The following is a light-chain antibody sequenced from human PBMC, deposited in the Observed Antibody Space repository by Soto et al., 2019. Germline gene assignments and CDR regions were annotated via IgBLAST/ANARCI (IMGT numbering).Light chain of an antibody. CDR1: SSNIGAGYD. J-gene: IGLJ3*02. CDR2: GNS. Sequence: QSVLTQPPSVLGAPGRRVTISATGRSSNIGAGYDVHWSQQLPGTAPKLLIYGNSNRPSGVPDRFSGSKSGTSASLAITGLQAEDEADYYCQSYDSSLSALFGGGTKLTVL. CDR3: QSYDSSLSAL. V-gene: IGLV1-40*01.